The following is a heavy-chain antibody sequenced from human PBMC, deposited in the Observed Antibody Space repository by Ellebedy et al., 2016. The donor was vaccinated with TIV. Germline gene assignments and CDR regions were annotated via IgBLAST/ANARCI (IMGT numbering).Heavy chain of an antibody. D-gene: IGHD5-12*01. CDR3: ARDRLDIVATTTIQDY. Sequence: ASVKVSXXASGYTFTGYYMHWVRQAPGQGLEWMGWINPNSGGTNYAQKFQGRVTMTRDTSISTAYMELSRLRSDDTAVYYCARDRLDIVATTTIQDYWGQGTLVTVSS. J-gene: IGHJ4*02. CDR2: INPNSGGT. CDR1: GYTFTGYY. V-gene: IGHV1-2*02.